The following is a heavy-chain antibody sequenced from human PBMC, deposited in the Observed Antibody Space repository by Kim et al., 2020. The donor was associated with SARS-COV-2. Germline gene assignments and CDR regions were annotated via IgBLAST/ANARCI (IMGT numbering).Heavy chain of an antibody. CDR3: AKRKIGGSYEN. J-gene: IGHJ4*02. V-gene: IGHV3-23*01. CDR2: MNPSGGNT. D-gene: IGHD1-26*01. CDR1: GFTFSSND. Sequence: GGSLRLSCAASGFTFSSNDMPWVRQAPGKGLEWVSSMNPSGGNTFYAESAKGRFTISRDNSKNTLYLEMNSLRAEDTAVYYCAKRKIGGSYENWGQGTLVTVSS.